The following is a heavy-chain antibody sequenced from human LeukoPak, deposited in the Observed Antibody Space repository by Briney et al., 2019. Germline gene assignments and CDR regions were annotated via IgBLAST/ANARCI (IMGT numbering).Heavy chain of an antibody. D-gene: IGHD2-2*02. J-gene: IGHJ6*02. V-gene: IGHV1-3*01. CDR1: GYTFTSYA. CDR2: INAGNGNT. CDR3: ARDGQALVVLAAIRHYYYGMDV. Sequence: ASVNVSCKASGYTFTSYAMHWVRQAPGQRLEWMGWINAGNGNTKYSQKFQGRVTITRDTSASTAYMELSSLRSEDTAVYYCARDGQALVVLAAIRHYYYGMDVWGQGTTVTVSS.